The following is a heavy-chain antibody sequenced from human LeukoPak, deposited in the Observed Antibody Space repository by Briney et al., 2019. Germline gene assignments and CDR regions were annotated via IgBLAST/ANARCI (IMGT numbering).Heavy chain of an antibody. D-gene: IGHD5-18*01. Sequence: SVKVSCKASGYTFTGYYMHWVRQAPGQGLEWMGGIIPIFGTANYAQKFQGRVTITTDESTSTAYMELSSLRSKDTAVYYCARSGYSYGLTAFDYWGQGTLVTVSS. CDR1: GYTFTGYY. J-gene: IGHJ4*02. CDR2: IIPIFGTA. CDR3: ARSGYSYGLTAFDY. V-gene: IGHV1-69*05.